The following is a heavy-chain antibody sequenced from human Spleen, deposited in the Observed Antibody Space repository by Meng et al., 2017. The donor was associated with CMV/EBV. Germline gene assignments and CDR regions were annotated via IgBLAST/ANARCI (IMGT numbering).Heavy chain of an antibody. CDR3: AKSVESRGADFDI. CDR1: GFTFSSYA. Sequence: GESLKISCAASGFTFSSYAMSWVRQAPGKGLEWVSAISGSGGSTYYADSVKGRFTISRDNSKNTLYLQMNSLRAEDTAVYYCAKSVESRGADFDIWGQGTMVTVSS. J-gene: IGHJ3*02. V-gene: IGHV3-23*01. D-gene: IGHD1-1*01. CDR2: ISGSGGST.